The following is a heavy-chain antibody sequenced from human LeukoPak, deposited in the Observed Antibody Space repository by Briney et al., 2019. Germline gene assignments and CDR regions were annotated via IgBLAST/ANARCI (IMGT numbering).Heavy chain of an antibody. CDR2: VIPIFGTA. Sequence: SVKLSCKSSGGTFSSYAISWVRQPPGQGLGWMGGVIPIFGTANYAQKFQGRVTITADDSTSTAYMELSSLRSEDTAVYYCASVNSGYDYYNWFDPWGQGTLVTVSS. V-gene: IGHV1-69*13. J-gene: IGHJ5*02. CDR3: ASVNSGYDYYNWFDP. D-gene: IGHD5-12*01. CDR1: GGTFSSYA.